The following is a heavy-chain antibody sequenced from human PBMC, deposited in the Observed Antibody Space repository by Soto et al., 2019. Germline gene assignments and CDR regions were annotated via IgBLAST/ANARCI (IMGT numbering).Heavy chain of an antibody. CDR2: IIPIFGTA. CDR3: AREIPTVTTGVSYYYYGMDV. D-gene: IGHD4-17*01. J-gene: IGHJ6*02. V-gene: IGHV1-69*12. Sequence: QVQLVQSGAEVKKPGSSVKVSCKASGGTFSSYAISWVRQAPGQGLEWMGGIIPIFGTANYAQKFQRRVTITADESTSTAYMELSSLRSEDTAVYYCAREIPTVTTGVSYYYYGMDVWGQGTTVTVSS. CDR1: GGTFSSYA.